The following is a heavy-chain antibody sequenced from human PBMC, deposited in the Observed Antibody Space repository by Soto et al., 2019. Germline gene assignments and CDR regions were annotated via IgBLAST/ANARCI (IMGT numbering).Heavy chain of an antibody. J-gene: IGHJ6*02. CDR2: VMPTGGAG. CDR3: AASRGFYEAMDA. V-gene: IGHV1-69*01. CDR1: GGAFRNYA. Sequence: QVQLVQSGAEVKKPGSSVKVSCTASGGAFRNYAVSWVLQAPGQGLEWMGAVMPTGGAGVYAQKFQGRLTIFADESTTTAYLTVSSLPFEDAAMCYWAASRGFYEAMDAWGQGTTLTVSS. D-gene: IGHD3-22*01.